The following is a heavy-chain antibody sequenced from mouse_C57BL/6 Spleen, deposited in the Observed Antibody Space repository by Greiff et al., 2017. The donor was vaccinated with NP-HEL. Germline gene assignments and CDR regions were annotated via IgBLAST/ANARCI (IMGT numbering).Heavy chain of an antibody. Sequence: DVKLQESGPGLVKPSQSLSLTCSVTGYSITSGYYWNWIRQFPGNKLEWMGYISYDGSNNYNPSLKNRIPITRDTSKNQLFLKLNSVTTEDTATYSGARDRDSSGPHYYAMDYWGQGTSVTVSS. D-gene: IGHD3-2*02. J-gene: IGHJ4*01. CDR3: ARDRDSSGPHYYAMDY. V-gene: IGHV3-6*01. CDR2: ISYDGSN. CDR1: GYSITSGYY.